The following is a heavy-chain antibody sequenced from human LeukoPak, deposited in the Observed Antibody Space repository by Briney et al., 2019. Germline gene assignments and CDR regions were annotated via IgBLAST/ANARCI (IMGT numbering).Heavy chain of an antibody. Sequence: SETLSLTCSVSGASISSSYWAWIRQPPGRGLEWIGFSYYTGNSNYSPSLNGRVTISFASSKNQFSLRLRSVAATDTAVYYCARRVHNRGLYDLGAFDVWGQGTVVTVSS. CDR2: SYYTGNS. J-gene: IGHJ3*01. V-gene: IGHV4-59*08. D-gene: IGHD1-14*01. CDR3: ARRVHNRGLYDLGAFDV. CDR1: GASISSSY.